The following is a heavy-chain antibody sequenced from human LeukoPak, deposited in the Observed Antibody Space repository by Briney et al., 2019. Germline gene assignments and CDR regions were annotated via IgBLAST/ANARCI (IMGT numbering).Heavy chain of an antibody. V-gene: IGHV1-8*03. CDR2: MNPNSGNT. D-gene: IGHD3-16*01. CDR3: AKIPQVATYTVPNFDF. J-gene: IGHJ4*02. CDR1: GYTFTSYD. Sequence: ASVKVSCKASGYTFTSYDINWVRQATGQGLEWMGWMNPNSGNTGYAQKFQGRVTITRNTSISTAYMELSSLRSEDTSVYHCAKIPQVATYTVPNFDFWGQGTLVTVSS.